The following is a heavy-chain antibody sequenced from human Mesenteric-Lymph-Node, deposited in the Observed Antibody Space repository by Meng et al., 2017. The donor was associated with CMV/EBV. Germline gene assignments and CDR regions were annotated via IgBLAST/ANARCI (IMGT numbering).Heavy chain of an antibody. CDR3: ARDGVAARPIAWYYYYGMDV. CDR1: GFTLSDYY. Sequence: GGSLRLSCAASGFTLSDYYMSWIRQAPGKGLEWVSYISSSGSTIYYADSVKGRFTISRDNAKNSLYLQMNSLRAEDTAVYYCARDGVAARPIAWYYYYGMDVWGQGTTVTVSS. J-gene: IGHJ6*02. D-gene: IGHD6-6*01. CDR2: ISSSGSTI. V-gene: IGHV3-11*01.